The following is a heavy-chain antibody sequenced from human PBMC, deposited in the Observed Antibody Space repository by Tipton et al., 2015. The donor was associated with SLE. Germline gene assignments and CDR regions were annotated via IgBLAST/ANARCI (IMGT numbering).Heavy chain of an antibody. CDR1: GYSITSGDY. Sequence: TLSLTCAVSGYSITSGDYWGWTRQPPGKGLVGVGSLYHRGSTYYNPSLKSRVTISTDTSKNEIYLKLTSVTATDTAVYFCARDPYDSTWRNGWFDPWGQGTLVTVSS. CDR3: ARDPYDSTWRNGWFDP. J-gene: IGHJ5*02. D-gene: IGHD6-13*01. CDR2: LYHRGST. V-gene: IGHV4-38-2*02.